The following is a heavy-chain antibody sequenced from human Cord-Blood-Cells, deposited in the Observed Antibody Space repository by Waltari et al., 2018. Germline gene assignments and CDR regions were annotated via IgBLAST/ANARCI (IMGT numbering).Heavy chain of an antibody. CDR1: GGSISSGGYS. CDR3: ARVGWDSNYVFFDY. V-gene: IGHV4-30-2*01. D-gene: IGHD4-4*01. J-gene: IGHJ4*02. Sequence: QLQLQESGSGLVKPSQTLSLTCAVSGGSISSGGYSWCWIRQPPGKGLEWIGYIYHSGSTYYNPSLKSRVTISVDRSKNQFSLKLRSVTAADTAVYYCARVGWDSNYVFFDYWGQGTLVTISS. CDR2: IYHSGST.